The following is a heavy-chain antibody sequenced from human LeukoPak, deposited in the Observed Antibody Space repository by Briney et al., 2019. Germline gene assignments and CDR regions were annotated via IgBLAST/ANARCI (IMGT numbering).Heavy chain of an antibody. CDR3: ATAFYFDSSGPYWYFDL. V-gene: IGHV3-23*01. D-gene: IGHD3-22*01. J-gene: IGHJ2*01. CDR1: GLTFSSYA. Sequence: GGSLRLSCAGSGLTFSSYAMNWVRQAPGKGLEWVSVSGSGGSTYYADSVKGRFTISRDNSKNTLYLEVNSLRAEDTAVYYCATAFYFDSSGPYWYFDLWGRGTLVTVSS. CDR2: SGSGGST.